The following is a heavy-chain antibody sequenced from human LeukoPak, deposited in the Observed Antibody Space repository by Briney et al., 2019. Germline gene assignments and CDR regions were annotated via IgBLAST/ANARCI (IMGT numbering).Heavy chain of an antibody. J-gene: IGHJ4*02. CDR2: IIPIFGTA. CDR3: ARDPYYYDSSGYYSLDYFDY. CDR1: GGTFSSYA. D-gene: IGHD3-22*01. V-gene: IGHV1-69*13. Sequence: GASVKVSCKASGGTFSSYAISWVRQAPGQGLEWMGGIIPIFGTANYAQKFQGRVTITADESTSTAYMELSSLRSEDTAVYYCARDPYYYDSSGYYSLDYFDYWGQGTLVTVSS.